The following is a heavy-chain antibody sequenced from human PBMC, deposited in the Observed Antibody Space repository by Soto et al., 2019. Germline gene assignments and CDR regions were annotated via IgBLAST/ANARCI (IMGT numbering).Heavy chain of an antibody. CDR1: GFTFSSYA. D-gene: IGHD2-21*02. J-gene: IGHJ6*02. Sequence: QVQLVESGGGVVQPGRSLRLSCAASGFTFSSYAMHWVRQAPGKGLAWVAVISYDGSNKYYADSVKGRFTISRDNSKNTLYLQMNSLRAEDTAVYYCARDLHCGGDCYYYYYYGMDVWGQGTTVTVSS. V-gene: IGHV3-30-3*01. CDR2: ISYDGSNK. CDR3: ARDLHCGGDCYYYYYYGMDV.